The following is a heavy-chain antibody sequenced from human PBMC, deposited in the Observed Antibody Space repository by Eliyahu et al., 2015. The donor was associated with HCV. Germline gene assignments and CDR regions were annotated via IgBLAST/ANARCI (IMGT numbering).Heavy chain of an antibody. CDR2: VSGYNGYT. CDR3: ARVGKGGNSGYDSNH. J-gene: IGHJ5*02. D-gene: IGHD5-12*01. V-gene: IGHV1-18*01. Sequence: QVQLVQSGAEVKKPGASVKVSCKASGYTFSTYDISWVRQAPGQGLEWMGCVSGYNGYTNYAQKVQDRVTMTTDTSTSTAYMELRSLRSDDTAVYYCARVGKGGNSGYDSNHWGQGTLVTVSS. CDR1: GYTFSTYD.